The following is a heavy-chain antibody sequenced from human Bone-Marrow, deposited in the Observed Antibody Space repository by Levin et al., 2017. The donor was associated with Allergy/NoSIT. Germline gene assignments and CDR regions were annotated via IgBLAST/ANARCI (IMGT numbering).Heavy chain of an antibody. D-gene: IGHD3-16*01. Sequence: GGSLRLSCRGSGFDFNTHDMNWVRQAPGQGLEWVSSISGNSHYVYYADSVKGRFSISRDNAKNSMFLHMNSLRVEDTAVYYCARSQGRSGWSYYYYGMDPWGQGTLVTVSS. CDR1: GFDFNTHD. CDR2: ISGNSHYV. J-gene: IGHJ5*02. V-gene: IGHV3-21*06. CDR3: ARSQGRSGWSYYYYGMDP.